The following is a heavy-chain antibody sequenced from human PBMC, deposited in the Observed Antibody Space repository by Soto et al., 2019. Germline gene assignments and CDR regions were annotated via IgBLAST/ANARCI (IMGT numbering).Heavy chain of an antibody. CDR2: IYYSGST. CDR1: GGSISSGGYY. CDR3: AREGGIVGATAADY. V-gene: IGHV4-31*02. Sequence: LCGGSISSGGYYWSWIRQHPGKGLEWIGYIYYSGSTYYNPSLKSRVTISVDTSMNQFSLKLSSVTAADTAVYYCAREGGIVGATAADYWGQGTLVTVSS. D-gene: IGHD1-26*01. J-gene: IGHJ4*02.